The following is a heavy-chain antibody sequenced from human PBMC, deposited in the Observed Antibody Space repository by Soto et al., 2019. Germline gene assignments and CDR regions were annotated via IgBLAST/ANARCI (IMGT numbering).Heavy chain of an antibody. CDR1: GYTFSRSG. J-gene: IGHJ6*02. Sequence: VQLVQSGAEVKKPGASVKVSCKASGYTFSRSGISWVRQAPGQGLEWMGWISTYNGDTNYAQKVQGRVTMTTDTSTSTAFMELMSPRSDDTAGYYCARSGSVPYYYYGLDVWGQGTTVTVSS. D-gene: IGHD1-26*01. V-gene: IGHV1-18*01. CDR3: ARSGSVPYYYYGLDV. CDR2: ISTYNGDT.